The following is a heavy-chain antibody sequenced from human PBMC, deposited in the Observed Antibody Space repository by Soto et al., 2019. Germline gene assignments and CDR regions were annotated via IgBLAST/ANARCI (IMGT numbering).Heavy chain of an antibody. J-gene: IGHJ4*02. V-gene: IGHV3-7*05. D-gene: IGHD1-26*01. CDR2: IKYDGIEI. CDR3: ARVVPSPVGANSFEH. CDR1: GFTFSNYW. Sequence: EVELVESGGGLVQPGGSLRLSCVASGFTFSNYWMTWVRQAPGKGLEWVANIKYDGIEIYYVDSVKGRFSISRDNAKKSLYLQMNSLRAEDTGVYYCARVVPSPVGANSFEHWGPGTLITVSS.